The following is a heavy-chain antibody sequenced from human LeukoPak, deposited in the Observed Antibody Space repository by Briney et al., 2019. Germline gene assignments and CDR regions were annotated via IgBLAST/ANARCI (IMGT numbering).Heavy chain of an antibody. CDR2: IYPGDSDT. D-gene: IGHD2-2*01. Sequence: GESLKISCKTSGYIFSNYWIGWVRQMPGKGLEWMGIIYPGDSDTRYSPSFQGQVTISVDRSISTAYLQWSSLKASDTAMYYCARHAASYCSITSCYENWFDPWGQGTLVTVSS. CDR3: ARHAASYCSITSCYENWFDP. V-gene: IGHV5-51*01. J-gene: IGHJ5*02. CDR1: GYIFSNYW.